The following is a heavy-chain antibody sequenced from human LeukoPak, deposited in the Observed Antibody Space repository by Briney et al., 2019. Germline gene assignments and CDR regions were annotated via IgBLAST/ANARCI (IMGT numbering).Heavy chain of an antibody. CDR1: GGSISSYY. CDR2: IYYSGST. Sequence: SETLSLTCTVSGGSISSYYWSWIRQPPGKGLEWIGYIYYSGSTYYNPSLKSRVTISVDTSKNQFSLKLSSVTAADTAVYYCTSQGVIAARPLDYWGQGTLVTVSS. CDR3: TSQGVIAARPLDY. D-gene: IGHD6-6*01. J-gene: IGHJ4*02. V-gene: IGHV4-59*08.